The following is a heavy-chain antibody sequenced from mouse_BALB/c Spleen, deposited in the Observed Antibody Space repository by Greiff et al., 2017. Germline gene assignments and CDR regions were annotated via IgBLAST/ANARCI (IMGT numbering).Heavy chain of an antibody. CDR1: GFTFSDYY. V-gene: IGHV5-4*02. J-gene: IGHJ4*01. D-gene: IGHD2-2*01. CDR3: ARDVGLRLDYYAMDY. Sequence: DVMLVESGGGLVKPGGSLKLSCAASGFTFSDYYMYWVRQTPEKRLEWVATISDGGSYTYYPDSVKGRFTISRDNAKNNLYLQMSSLKSEDTAMYYCARDVGLRLDYYAMDYWGQGTSVTVSS. CDR2: ISDGGSYT.